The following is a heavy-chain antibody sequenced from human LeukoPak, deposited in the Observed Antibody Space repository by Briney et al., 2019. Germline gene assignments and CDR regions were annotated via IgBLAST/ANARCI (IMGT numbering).Heavy chain of an antibody. J-gene: IGHJ3*01. D-gene: IGHD1-26*01. CDR3: GMSGDRVPLQDDVFDV. CDR1: GYSFTSYC. V-gene: IGHV5-51*01. Sequence: GESLKISCKVPGYSFTSYCIGWARQMPGKGLEWMGIIYPGDSGPTYSPSFQGQVTISVDKSINTAYLQWSSLQASDTAMYYCGMSGDRVPLQDDVFDVWGQGTMVTVST. CDR2: IYPGDSGP.